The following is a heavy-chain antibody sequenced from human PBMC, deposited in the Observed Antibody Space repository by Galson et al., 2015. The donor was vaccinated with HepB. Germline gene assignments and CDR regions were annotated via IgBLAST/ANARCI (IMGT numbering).Heavy chain of an antibody. CDR2: IWYEGSIK. D-gene: IGHD7-27*01. V-gene: IGHV3-33*01. CDR1: GFTFSTYG. Sequence: SLRLSCAASGFTFSTYGMHWVRQAPGKGLEWVAVIWYEGSIKYYTDSVKGRFTISRDNSRNTLYLQMNSLRAEDTAVYYCARDPPLGTPFDYWGQGTLVTVSS. CDR3: ARDPPLGTPFDY. J-gene: IGHJ4*02.